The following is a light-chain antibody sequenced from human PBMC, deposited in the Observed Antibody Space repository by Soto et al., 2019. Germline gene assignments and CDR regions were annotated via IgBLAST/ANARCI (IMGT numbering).Light chain of an antibody. Sequence: QSALTQPASVSGSPGQSITISCTGSNSDIGGYNSVSWFQQRPGKAPKLIIYEVSNRPSGVSNRFSGSKSGNTASLTISWLQAEDEADYYCSSYNTTDSRVFGGGTKLTVL. CDR3: SSYNTTDSRV. J-gene: IGLJ2*01. V-gene: IGLV2-14*01. CDR1: NSDIGGYNS. CDR2: EVS.